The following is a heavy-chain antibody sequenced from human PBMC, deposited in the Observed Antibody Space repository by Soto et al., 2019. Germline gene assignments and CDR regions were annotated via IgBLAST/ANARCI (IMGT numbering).Heavy chain of an antibody. D-gene: IGHD5-18*01. V-gene: IGHV1-2*04. CDR3: ARDGNFALRGYSFGFDF. J-gene: IGHJ4*02. CDR2: ISPNSGGT. Sequence: ASLKVSCKASGYTFTGYYMHWVRQAPVQGLEWMGWISPNSGGTNYAQKFQGWVTMTRDTSISTAYIELSRLRSDDTAVYYCARDGNFALRGYSFGFDFWGQGTLVTVSS. CDR1: GYTFTGYY.